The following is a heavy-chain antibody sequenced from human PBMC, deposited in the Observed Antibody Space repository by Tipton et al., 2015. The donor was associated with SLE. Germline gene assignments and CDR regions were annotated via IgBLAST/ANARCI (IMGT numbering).Heavy chain of an antibody. D-gene: IGHD3-22*01. Sequence: TLSLTCAVSAYPISTGYHWGWIRQPPGKGLEWIASIHHSGNTYYNPSLKSRVTMSVDTSQNQFSLKLSSVTAADTALYYCASSYSSAYFSYFFDYWGQGTLVTVSS. CDR1: AYPISTGYH. V-gene: IGHV4-38-2*01. J-gene: IGHJ4*02. CDR2: IHHSGNT. CDR3: ASSYSSAYFSYFFDY.